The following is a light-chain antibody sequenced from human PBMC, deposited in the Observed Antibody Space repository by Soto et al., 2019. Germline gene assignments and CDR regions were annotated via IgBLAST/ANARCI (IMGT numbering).Light chain of an antibody. V-gene: IGKV3-15*01. CDR1: QSVGSD. CDR3: QQYNSQSWT. Sequence: ETVMTQSPATLSVSPGERATLSCRASQSVGSDLAWYQQRPGQAPRLLIFGTFTRATSIPARFTGSGSGTEFTLSISSLQSEDFAVYYCQQYNSQSWTFGQGTKV. J-gene: IGKJ1*01. CDR2: GTF.